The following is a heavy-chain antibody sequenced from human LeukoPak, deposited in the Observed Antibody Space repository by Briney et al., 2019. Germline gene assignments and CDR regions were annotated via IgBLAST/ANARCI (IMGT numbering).Heavy chain of an antibody. CDR1: GYSFTTYW. J-gene: IGHJ4*02. Sequence: GESLKISCKGSGYSFTTYWIAWVRQMPGKGLEWMGIIYPGDSDTRFSPSFQGQVTISADKSINTAYLQWDGLKASDTAMYYCARADNSGYVYFDYWGQGTLVTVSS. CDR2: IYPGDSDT. CDR3: ARADNSGYVYFDY. V-gene: IGHV5-51*01. D-gene: IGHD3-22*01.